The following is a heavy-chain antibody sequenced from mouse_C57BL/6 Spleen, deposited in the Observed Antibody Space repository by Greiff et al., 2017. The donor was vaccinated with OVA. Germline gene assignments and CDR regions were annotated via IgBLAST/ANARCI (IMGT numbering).Heavy chain of an antibody. Sequence: EVQLQQSGTVLARPGASVKMSCKTSGYTFTSYWMHWVKQRPGQGLEWIGAIYPGNSDTSYNQKFKGKAKLTAVTSASTAYMELSSLTNEDSAVYYCTRSSPYYSNYPYWYFDVWGTGTTVTVSS. D-gene: IGHD2-5*01. V-gene: IGHV1-5*01. CDR2: IYPGNSDT. CDR1: GYTFTSYW. J-gene: IGHJ1*03. CDR3: TRSSPYYSNYPYWYFDV.